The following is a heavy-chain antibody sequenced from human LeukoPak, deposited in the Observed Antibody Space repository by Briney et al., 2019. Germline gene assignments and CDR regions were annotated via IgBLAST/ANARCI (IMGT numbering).Heavy chain of an antibody. V-gene: IGHV4-34*01. J-gene: IGHJ5*02. Sequence: SETLSLTCAVYGGSFSGYYWSWIRQPPGKGLEWIGEINHSGSTNYNPSLKSRVTISVDTSKNQFSLKLSSVTAADTAVYYCARSPGFLEWLGGDNWFDPWGQGTLVTVSS. CDR3: ARSPGFLEWLGGDNWFDP. D-gene: IGHD3-3*01. CDR2: INHSGST. CDR1: GGSFSGYY.